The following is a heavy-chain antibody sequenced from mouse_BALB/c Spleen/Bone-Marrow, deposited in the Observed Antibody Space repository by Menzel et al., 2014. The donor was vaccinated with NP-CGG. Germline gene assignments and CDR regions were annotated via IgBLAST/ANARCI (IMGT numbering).Heavy chain of an antibody. V-gene: IGHV1-9*01. CDR2: ILPGRGST. CDR3: ARWDTTPMDY. Sequence: VQLQQSGAELMKPGASVKISCKATGYTFSSYWIEWVKQRPGHGLEWIGEILPGRGSTNYNEKFKGKASFTSDTSSHTAYMHLSSLTSEASAVYYCARWDTTPMDYWGQGTSVTVSS. CDR1: GYTFSSYW. J-gene: IGHJ4*01. D-gene: IGHD1-1*01.